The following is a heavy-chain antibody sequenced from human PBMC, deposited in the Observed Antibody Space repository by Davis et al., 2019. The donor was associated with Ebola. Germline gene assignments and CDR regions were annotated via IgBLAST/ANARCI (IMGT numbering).Heavy chain of an antibody. Sequence: AASVKVSCKASGYTFTSYDINWVRQATGQGLEWMGWMNPNSGNPGYAQKFQGRVTMTRNTSISTAYMELSSLRSEDTAVYYCASAAGWLANWFDPWGQGTLVTVSS. CDR1: GYTFTSYD. V-gene: IGHV1-8*01. CDR3: ASAAGWLANWFDP. J-gene: IGHJ5*02. CDR2: MNPNSGNP. D-gene: IGHD6-19*01.